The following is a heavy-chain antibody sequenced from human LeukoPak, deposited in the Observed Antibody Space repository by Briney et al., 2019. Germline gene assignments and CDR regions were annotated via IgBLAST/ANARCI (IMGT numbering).Heavy chain of an antibody. J-gene: IGHJ3*02. CDR1: GGTFSSYA. Sequence: ASVKVSCKASGGTFSSYAISWVRQAPGQGLEWMGGIIPIFGTANYAQKFQGRVTITADESTSTAYMELSSLRSEDTAVYYCASPHGYDFWSGYPRDAFDIWGQGTMVTVSS. D-gene: IGHD3-3*01. V-gene: IGHV1-69*13. CDR3: ASPHGYDFWSGYPRDAFDI. CDR2: IIPIFGTA.